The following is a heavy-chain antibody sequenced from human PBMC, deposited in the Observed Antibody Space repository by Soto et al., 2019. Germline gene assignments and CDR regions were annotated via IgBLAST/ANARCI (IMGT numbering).Heavy chain of an antibody. D-gene: IGHD6-13*01. CDR3: ARDIMAAAPDY. CDR2: INAGNGNT. J-gene: IGHJ4*02. V-gene: IGHV1-3*01. Sequence: QVQLVQSGAEVKKPGASVKVSCQASGYTFTSYAMHWVRQAPGQRLEWMGWINAGNGNTKYSQKFQGRVTITRDTPASTAYMELSSLRSEDTAVYYCARDIMAAAPDYWGQGTLVTVSS. CDR1: GYTFTSYA.